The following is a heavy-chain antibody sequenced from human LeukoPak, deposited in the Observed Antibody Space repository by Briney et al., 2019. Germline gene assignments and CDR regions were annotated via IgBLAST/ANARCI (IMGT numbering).Heavy chain of an antibody. V-gene: IGHV1-2*04. CDR2: INPNSGGT. CDR1: GYTFTSYD. J-gene: IGHJ4*02. CDR3: ARGGRDGYNFDY. D-gene: IGHD5-24*01. Sequence: EASVKVSCKASGYTFTSYDINWVRQAPGQGLEWMGWINPNSGGTNYAQKFQGWVTMTRDTSISTAYMELSRLRSDDTAVYYCARGGRDGYNFDYWGQGTLVTVSS.